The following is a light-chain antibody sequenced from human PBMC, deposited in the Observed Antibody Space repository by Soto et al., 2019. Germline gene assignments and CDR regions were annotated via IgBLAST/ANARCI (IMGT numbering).Light chain of an antibody. Sequence: QSALTQPASVSGSPGQSITISCTGTSSDVGGYIYVSWYQQHPGKAPKLMIYDVSNRPSGVSNRFSGSKSGNTASLTISGLQAEDEADYYCSSYTSSSIVVFGGGTKVTVL. V-gene: IGLV2-14*01. CDR2: DVS. J-gene: IGLJ2*01. CDR3: SSYTSSSIVV. CDR1: SSDVGGYIY.